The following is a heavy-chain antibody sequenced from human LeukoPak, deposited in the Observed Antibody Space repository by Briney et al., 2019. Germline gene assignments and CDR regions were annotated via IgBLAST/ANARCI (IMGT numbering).Heavy chain of an antibody. D-gene: IGHD2-2*01. V-gene: IGHV1-8*01. CDR1: GYTFTSCD. Sequence: GASVKVSCKASGYTFTSCDINWVRQATGQGLEWMGWMNPNSGNTGYAQKFQGRVTMTRNTSISTAYMELSSLRSEDTAVYYCTTTGGFYCSSTSCDDYWGQGTLVTVSS. J-gene: IGHJ4*02. CDR3: TTTGGFYCSSTSCDDY. CDR2: MNPNSGNT.